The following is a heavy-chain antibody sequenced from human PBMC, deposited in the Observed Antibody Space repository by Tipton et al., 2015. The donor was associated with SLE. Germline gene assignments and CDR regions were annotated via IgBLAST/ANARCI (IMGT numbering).Heavy chain of an antibody. CDR3: ARWRPLSGNEHWYFDL. D-gene: IGHD1-20*01. CDR1: GDSISRYY. J-gene: IGHJ2*01. Sequence: TLSPTCTVSGDSISRYYWTWIRQPPGKRLEWIGAVYYSGSTSFNPSLRSRLTMSIDTSKTHFSLRLTSVTAADTAVYYCARWRPLSGNEHWYFDLWGRGTLVTVSS. V-gene: IGHV4-59*01. CDR2: VYYSGST.